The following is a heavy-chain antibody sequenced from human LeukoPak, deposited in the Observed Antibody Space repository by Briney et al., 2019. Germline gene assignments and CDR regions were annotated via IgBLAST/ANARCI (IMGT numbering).Heavy chain of an antibody. CDR1: GFTFSSYA. Sequence: GGSLRLSCAASGFTFSSYAMHWVRQAPGKGLEWVAVISYDGSNKYYADSVKGRFTISRDNSKNTLYLQMNSLRAEDTAVYYCARDQRYYDFWSGSFDYWGQGTLVTVSS. D-gene: IGHD3-3*01. V-gene: IGHV3-30-3*01. CDR2: ISYDGSNK. J-gene: IGHJ4*02. CDR3: ARDQRYYDFWSGSFDY.